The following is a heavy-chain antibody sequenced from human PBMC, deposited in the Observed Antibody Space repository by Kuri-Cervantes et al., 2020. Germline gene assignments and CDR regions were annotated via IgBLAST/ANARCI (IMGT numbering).Heavy chain of an antibody. CDR3: ARDPYYYDSSGYPYY. CDR1: GFTFSSYW. Sequence: GESLKISCAASGFTFSSYWMHWVRQAPGKGLDWVSRIHPDGTTTTYADSVRGRFTISRDNAKNTLFLQMNSLRVEDTAVYYCARDPYYYDSSGYPYYWGQGTLVTVSS. V-gene: IGHV3-74*01. D-gene: IGHD3-22*01. CDR2: IHPDGTTT. J-gene: IGHJ4*02.